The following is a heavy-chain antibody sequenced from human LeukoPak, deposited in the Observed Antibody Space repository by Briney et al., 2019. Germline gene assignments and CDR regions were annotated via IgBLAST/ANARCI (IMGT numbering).Heavy chain of an antibody. D-gene: IGHD5-18*01. CDR1: GYTFTGYD. Sequence: ASVKVSCKASGYTFTGYDINWVRQATGQGLEWMGWMNPNSGNTGYAQKFQGRVTMTRNTSISTAYMELSSLRSEDTAVYYCARSGYSYGYYYYGMDVWGQGTTVTVSS. CDR2: MNPNSGNT. V-gene: IGHV1-8*01. CDR3: ARSGYSYGYYYYGMDV. J-gene: IGHJ6*02.